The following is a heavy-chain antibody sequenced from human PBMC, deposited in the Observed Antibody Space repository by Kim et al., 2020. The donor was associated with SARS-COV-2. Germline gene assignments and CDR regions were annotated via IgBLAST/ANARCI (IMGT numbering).Heavy chain of an antibody. CDR1: GFTVGDYA. Sequence: GGSLRLSCAVSGFTVGDYAMTWVCQAPGKGLEWVGFIRSRCYGGTAEYAASVRGRFTISRDDSKSIAYLQMNSLKTEDTAVYYCTREKIDDVFGYYYYYGLDVWGHGTTVTVSS. V-gene: IGHV3-49*04. J-gene: IGHJ6*02. D-gene: IGHD3-10*01. CDR2: IRSRCYGGTA. CDR3: TREKIDDVFGYYYYYGLDV.